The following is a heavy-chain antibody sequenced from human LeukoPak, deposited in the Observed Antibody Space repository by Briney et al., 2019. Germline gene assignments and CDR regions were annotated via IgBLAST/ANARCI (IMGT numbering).Heavy chain of an antibody. J-gene: IGHJ4*02. CDR3: ARDFAERGYSYGYSGPFDY. D-gene: IGHD5-18*01. Sequence: GGSLRLSCAASGFIFSSHGMNWVRQAPGKGLEWVSGISPSGDITYYADSVKGRFTISRDNAKNSLYLQMNSLRAEDTAVYYCARDFAERGYSYGYSGPFDYWGQGTLVTVSS. V-gene: IGHV3-21*01. CDR1: GFIFSSHG. CDR2: ISPSGDIT.